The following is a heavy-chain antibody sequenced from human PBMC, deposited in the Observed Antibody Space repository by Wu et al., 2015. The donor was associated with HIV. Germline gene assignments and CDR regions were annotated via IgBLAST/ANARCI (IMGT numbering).Heavy chain of an antibody. CDR1: GYTFTSYG. CDR3: ARVAIRDGTYLGWYFDL. D-gene: IGHD1-26*01. CDR2: ITAYDGYT. J-gene: IGHJ2*01. V-gene: IGHV1-18*01. Sequence: LIQSGAELKKPGSSVKVSCKASGYTFTSYGITWVRQAPGQGLEWMGWITAYDGYTYSAQKLQGRVTMTTDTSTSTAYMELRSLRSDDTAIYYCARVAIRDGTYLGWYFDLWGRGTLVTVSS.